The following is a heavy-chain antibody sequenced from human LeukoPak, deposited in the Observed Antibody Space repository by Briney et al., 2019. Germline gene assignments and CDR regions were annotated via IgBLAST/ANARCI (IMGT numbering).Heavy chain of an antibody. D-gene: IGHD7-27*01. V-gene: IGHV3-23*01. CDR2: ISGSGGST. Sequence: PGGSLRLSCAASGFTFSSYAMSWVRQAPGKGLEWVSAISGSGGSTYYADSVKGRFTISRDNSKNTLYLQMNSLRAEDAAVYYCARNRLGIVSLFDYWGQGTLVTVSS. J-gene: IGHJ4*02. CDR3: ARNRLGIVSLFDY. CDR1: GFTFSSYA.